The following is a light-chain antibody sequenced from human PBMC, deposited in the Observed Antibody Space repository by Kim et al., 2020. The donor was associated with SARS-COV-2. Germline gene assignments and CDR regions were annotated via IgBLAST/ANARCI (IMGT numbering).Light chain of an antibody. J-gene: IGLJ2*01. Sequence: RVTIACPGARSNIGAGYDVHWYQQLPGTAPKPLIYTNNHRPSGVPDRFSGSKSGTSASLAITGLQAEDEADYFCHSFDSSLSGCVFGGGTQLTVL. V-gene: IGLV1-40*01. CDR2: TNN. CDR3: HSFDSSLSGCV. CDR1: RSNIGAGYD.